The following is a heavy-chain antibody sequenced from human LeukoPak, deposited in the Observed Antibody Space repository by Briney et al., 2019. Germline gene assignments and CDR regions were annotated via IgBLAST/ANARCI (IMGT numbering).Heavy chain of an antibody. CDR2: ISDGGGGT. Sequence: GGSLRLSCAASGFTFSSYAMSWVRQAPGKGLEWVSAISDGGGGTYYADSVKGRFTISRDNSKNTLYLQMNSPRAEDTALYYCAKDQGPSSSWSYYDYWGQGTLVTVSS. D-gene: IGHD6-13*01. V-gene: IGHV3-23*01. J-gene: IGHJ4*02. CDR1: GFTFSSYA. CDR3: AKDQGPSSSWSYYDY.